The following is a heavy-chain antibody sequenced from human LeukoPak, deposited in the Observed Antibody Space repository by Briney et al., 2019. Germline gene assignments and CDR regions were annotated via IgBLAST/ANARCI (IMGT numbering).Heavy chain of an antibody. J-gene: IGHJ4*02. D-gene: IGHD3-3*01. Sequence: GGSLRLSCAASGFTFSRYAMSWVPHAPGKGREWGSAISGSGGSTYYAHSVKRRFTISRDNSKKTLYLQMNSLRAEDTAVYYCAKDLELRFLERLRPFDYWGQGTLVTVSS. CDR1: GFTFSRYA. CDR2: ISGSGGST. V-gene: IGHV3-23*01. CDR3: AKDLELRFLERLRPFDY.